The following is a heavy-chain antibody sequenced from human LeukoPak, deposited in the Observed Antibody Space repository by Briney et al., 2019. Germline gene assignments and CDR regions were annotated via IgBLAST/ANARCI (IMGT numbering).Heavy chain of an antibody. V-gene: IGHV4-59*04. CDR2: MYYSGTT. CDR1: GASMPGYH. D-gene: IGHD6-6*01. CDR3: ARSIAVRRFDY. J-gene: IGHJ4*02. Sequence: SETLSLTCTVSGASMPGYHWTWIRQPPGEGLEWIGYMYYSGTTYYNPSLKSRVSISIDTSKNHFSLSLSSVTAADTAVYYCARSIAVRRFDYWGQGALVTVSS.